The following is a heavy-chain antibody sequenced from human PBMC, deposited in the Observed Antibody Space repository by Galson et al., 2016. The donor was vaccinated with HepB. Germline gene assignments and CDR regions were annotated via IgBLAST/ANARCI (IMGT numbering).Heavy chain of an antibody. CDR3: ARDPHYYYSSGYYYPDAFAI. V-gene: IGHV3-21*01. Sequence: SLRLSCAASGFIFSSYSMNWVRQAPGKGLEWVSSIPSDSTYMYYADSVKGRFTISRDNAKNSLYFRMHFLRDEDTAVYYCARDPHYYYSSGYYYPDAFAIWGQGKMVTVSS. J-gene: IGHJ3*02. D-gene: IGHD3-22*01. CDR2: IPSDSTYM. CDR1: GFIFSSYS.